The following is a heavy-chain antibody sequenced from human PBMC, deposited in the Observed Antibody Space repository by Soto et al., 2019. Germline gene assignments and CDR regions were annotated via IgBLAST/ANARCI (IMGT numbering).Heavy chain of an antibody. Sequence: ASVKVSCKASGYTFTSYDINWVRQATGQGLEWVGWMNPNSGNTGYAQKFQGRVTMTRNTSISTAYMELSSLRSEDTAVYYCARVLGATNGYYYYGMDVWGQGTTVTVSS. CDR1: GYTFTSYD. D-gene: IGHD1-26*01. CDR2: MNPNSGNT. CDR3: ARVLGATNGYYYYGMDV. V-gene: IGHV1-8*01. J-gene: IGHJ6*02.